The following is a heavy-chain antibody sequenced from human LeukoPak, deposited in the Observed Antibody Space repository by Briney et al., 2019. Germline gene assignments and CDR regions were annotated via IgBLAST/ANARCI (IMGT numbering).Heavy chain of an antibody. CDR3: ARRISARQDLDS. Sequence: GASVKVSCKASGYTVADYYIYWVRQAPGQGLEWMGWIDPNNGDTSYAQKFQGRVTLTRDTSISTSYLDLNSLASGDTAVYYCARRISARQDLDSWGQGTLVTVSS. J-gene: IGHJ4*02. D-gene: IGHD1-26*01. V-gene: IGHV1-2*02. CDR2: IDPNNGDT. CDR1: GYTVADYY.